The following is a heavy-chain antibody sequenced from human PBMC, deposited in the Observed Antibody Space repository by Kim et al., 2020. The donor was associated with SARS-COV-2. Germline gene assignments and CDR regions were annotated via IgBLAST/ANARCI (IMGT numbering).Heavy chain of an antibody. CDR2: INPNSGGT. J-gene: IGHJ4*02. D-gene: IGHD6-19*01. Sequence: ASVKVSCKASGYTFTGYYMHWVRQAPGQGLEWMGWINPNSGGTNYAQKFQGWVNMTRDTSISTAYMELSRLRSDDTAVYYCARGLSGSGWSRLEIDYWGQGTLVTVSS. CDR3: ARGLSGSGWSRLEIDY. CDR1: GYTFTGYY. V-gene: IGHV1-2*04.